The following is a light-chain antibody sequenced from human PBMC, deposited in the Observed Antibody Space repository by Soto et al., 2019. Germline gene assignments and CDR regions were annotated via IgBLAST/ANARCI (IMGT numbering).Light chain of an antibody. J-gene: IGKJ4*01. CDR3: QQRSNWPLT. CDR2: DAS. CDR1: QSVNNN. V-gene: IGKV3-11*01. Sequence: EIVLTQSPGTLSLSPGERATLSCRASQSVNNNYLAWYQQIPGQAPRLLIYDASNRATGIPARFSGSGSGTDFTLTISSLEPEDFAVYYCQQRSNWPLTFGGGTKVEIK.